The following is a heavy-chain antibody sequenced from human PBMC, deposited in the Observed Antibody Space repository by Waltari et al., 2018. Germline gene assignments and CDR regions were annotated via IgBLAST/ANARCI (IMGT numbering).Heavy chain of an antibody. J-gene: IGHJ6*02. CDR2: IFTSGRT. CDR1: GGSISSGSYY. Sequence: QVQLQESGPGLVKPSQTLSLTCTVSGGSISSGSYYWSWIRQPAGKGMDWIGDIFTSGRTNYNPSLKIRVTRSVDTSKNQFSLKLSSVTAADTAVYYCARVKPPGYGMDVWGQGTTVTVSS. V-gene: IGHV4-61*09. D-gene: IGHD2-8*02. CDR3: ARVKPPGYGMDV.